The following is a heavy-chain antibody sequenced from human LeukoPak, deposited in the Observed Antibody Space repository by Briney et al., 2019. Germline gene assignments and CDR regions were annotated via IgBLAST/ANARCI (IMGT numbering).Heavy chain of an antibody. CDR2: IGTAGDT. J-gene: IGHJ4*02. CDR1: GFTFSSYD. Sequence: GGSLRLSCAASGFTFSSYDMHWVRQATGKGLEWVSAIGTAGDTYYPGSVKGRFTISRENAKNSLYLQMNSLRAGDTAVYYCARAVEMATSTYCFDYWGQGTLVTVSS. V-gene: IGHV3-13*01. D-gene: IGHD5-24*01. CDR3: ARAVEMATSTYCFDY.